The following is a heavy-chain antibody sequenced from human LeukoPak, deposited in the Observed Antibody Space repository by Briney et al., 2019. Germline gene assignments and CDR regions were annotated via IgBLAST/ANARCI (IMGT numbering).Heavy chain of an antibody. CDR1: GGSLSSGCYY. CDR2: IYYSGST. D-gene: IGHD3-22*01. Sequence: PSQTLSLTCTVSGGSLSSGCYYWSWIRQHPGEGLEWIGNIYYSGSTYYNPSLKSRLTISVDTSKNQFSLKLSSVTAADTAVYYCARALGSSGYGWFDPWGQGTLVTVSS. V-gene: IGHV4-31*03. CDR3: ARALGSSGYGWFDP. J-gene: IGHJ5*02.